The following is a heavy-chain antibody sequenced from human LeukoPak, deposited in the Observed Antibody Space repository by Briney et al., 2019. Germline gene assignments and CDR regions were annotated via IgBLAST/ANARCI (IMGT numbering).Heavy chain of an antibody. CDR2: ISSSSSYI. CDR3: AREGSASGSGSYYNFDY. D-gene: IGHD3-10*01. CDR1: GFTVSSYS. V-gene: IGHV3-21*01. Sequence: GGSLRLSCAVSGFTVSSYSMNWVRQAPGKGLEWVSSISSSSSYIYYADSVKGRFTISRDNAKNSLYLQMNSLRAEDTAVYYCAREGSASGSGSYYNFDYWGQGTLVTVSS. J-gene: IGHJ4*02.